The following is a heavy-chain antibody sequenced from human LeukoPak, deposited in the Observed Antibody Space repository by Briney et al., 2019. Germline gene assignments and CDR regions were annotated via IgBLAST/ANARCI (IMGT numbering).Heavy chain of an antibody. V-gene: IGHV1-2*02. Sequence: ASVKVSCKASGYTFTDYYIHWVRQAPGQGLEWMGWINPNSGGTNYVEKFQGRVAMTRDTSIATAYMELSSLRSDDTAVYYCARSLQMYYYGSGSSGLDYWGQGTLVTVSS. CDR1: GYTFTDYY. D-gene: IGHD3-10*01. CDR3: ARSLQMYYYGSGSSGLDY. CDR2: INPNSGGT. J-gene: IGHJ4*02.